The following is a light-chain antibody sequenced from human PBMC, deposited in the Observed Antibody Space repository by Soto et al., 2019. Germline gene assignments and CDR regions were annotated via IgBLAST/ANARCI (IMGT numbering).Light chain of an antibody. CDR3: QSYDDSLSVHYV. V-gene: IGLV1-40*01. Sequence: QSVLTQPPSVSGAPGQSVTISCTGSSSNIGSTYDVQWYQQLPGTAPKLLIHGNTDRPSGVPDRFSGSKSGTSASLAITGLQADDEADYYCQSYDDSLSVHYVFGTRTKLTVL. J-gene: IGLJ1*01. CDR1: SSNIGSTYD. CDR2: GNT.